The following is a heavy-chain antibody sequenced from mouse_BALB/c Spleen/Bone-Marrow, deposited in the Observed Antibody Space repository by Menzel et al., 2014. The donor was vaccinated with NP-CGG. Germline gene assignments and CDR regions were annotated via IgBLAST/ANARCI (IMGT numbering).Heavy chain of an antibody. CDR3: ARDHYYGSSYLDY. V-gene: IGHV3-6*01. J-gene: IGHJ2*01. Sequence: DVQLQESGPGLVKPSQSLSLTCSVTGYSITSGYYWNWIRQFPGNRLEWMGYITYDGNSNYNPSLKNRISITRDTSENQFFLKLNSVTTEDTATYYCARDHYYGSSYLDYWGQGTTLTVSS. CDR1: GYSITSGYY. D-gene: IGHD1-1*01. CDR2: ITYDGNS.